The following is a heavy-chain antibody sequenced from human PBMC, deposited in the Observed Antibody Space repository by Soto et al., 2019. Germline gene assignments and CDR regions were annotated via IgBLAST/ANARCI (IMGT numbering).Heavy chain of an antibody. J-gene: IGHJ4*02. CDR3: ARTYSSSWSPFDY. CDR2: IYYSGST. V-gene: IGHV4-59*08. D-gene: IGHD6-13*01. Sequence: SETLSLTCTVSGGSISSYYWSWIRQPPGKGLEWIGYIYYSGSTNYNPSLKSRVTISVDTSKNQFSLKLSSVTAADTAVYYCARTYSSSWSPFDYWGQGTLVTVSS. CDR1: GGSISSYY.